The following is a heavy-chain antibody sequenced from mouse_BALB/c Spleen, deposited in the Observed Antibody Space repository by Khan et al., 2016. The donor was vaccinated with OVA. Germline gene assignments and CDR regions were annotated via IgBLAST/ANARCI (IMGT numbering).Heavy chain of an antibody. V-gene: IGHV1-7*01. CDR2: INPTSGYT. CDR1: GYTFSSYW. Sequence: QIQLVQSGAEQAKPGASVKMSCKTSGYTFSSYWMHWVKQRPGQGLEWIGYINPTSGYTEYNEKFKDKATLSADKSSSTAYMQLTSRTSEDSAVYYCARDRIDYWGQGTTLTVSS. CDR3: ARDRIDY. J-gene: IGHJ2*01.